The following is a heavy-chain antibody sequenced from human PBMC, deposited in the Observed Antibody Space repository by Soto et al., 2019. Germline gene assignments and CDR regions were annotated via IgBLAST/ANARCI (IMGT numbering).Heavy chain of an antibody. D-gene: IGHD1-1*01. V-gene: IGHV1-18*01. Sequence: GASGKVSCKASGYTFTSYGISWVRQAPGQGLEWMGWISAYNGNTNYAQKLQGRVTMTTDTSTSTAYMELRSLRSDDTAVYYCAVQMQLERLFDYWGQGTLVTVSS. CDR3: AVQMQLERLFDY. CDR2: ISAYNGNT. CDR1: GYTFTSYG. J-gene: IGHJ4*02.